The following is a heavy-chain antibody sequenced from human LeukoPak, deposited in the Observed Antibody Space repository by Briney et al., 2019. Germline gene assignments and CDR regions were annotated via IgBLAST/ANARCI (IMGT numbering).Heavy chain of an antibody. D-gene: IGHD3-22*01. CDR2: ISGSGGST. CDR3: AGNGDYYDSSGYYSY. Sequence: PGGSLRLSCAASGFTFSSYGMSWVRQAPGKGLEWVSAISGSGGSTYYADSVKGRFTISRDNSKNTLYLQMNSLRAEDTAVYYCAGNGDYYDSSGYYSYWGQGTLVTVSS. J-gene: IGHJ4*02. CDR1: GFTFSSYG. V-gene: IGHV3-23*01.